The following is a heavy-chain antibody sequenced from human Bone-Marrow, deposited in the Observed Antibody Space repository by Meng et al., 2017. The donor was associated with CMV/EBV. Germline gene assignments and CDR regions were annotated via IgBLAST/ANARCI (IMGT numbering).Heavy chain of an antibody. CDR3: AGWGEVAGPPLDAFDI. CDR1: GFTFSSYG. J-gene: IGHJ3*02. V-gene: IGHV3-30*02. CDR2: IRYDGSNK. D-gene: IGHD6-19*01. Sequence: GESLKISCAASGFTFSSYGMHWVRQAPGKGLEWVAFIRYDGSNKYYADSVKGRFTISRDNSKNTLYLQMNSLRAEDTAVYYCAGWGEVAGPPLDAFDIWGQGTMVTVSS.